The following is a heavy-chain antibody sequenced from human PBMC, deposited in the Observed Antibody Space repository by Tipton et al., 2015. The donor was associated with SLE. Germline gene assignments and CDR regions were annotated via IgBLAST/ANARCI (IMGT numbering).Heavy chain of an antibody. CDR1: GFTFSSYE. CDR3: ARDSSGYSIFFDY. CDR2: ISSSGSTI. D-gene: IGHD3-22*01. J-gene: IGHJ4*02. Sequence: SLRLSCAASGFTFSSYEMNWVRQAPGKGLEWVSYISSSGSTIYYADSVKGRFTISRDNAKNSLYLQMNSLRAEDTAVYYCARDSSGYSIFFDYWGQGTLVTVPS. V-gene: IGHV3-48*03.